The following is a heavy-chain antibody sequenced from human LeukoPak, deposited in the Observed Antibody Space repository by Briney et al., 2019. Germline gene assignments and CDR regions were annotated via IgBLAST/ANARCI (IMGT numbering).Heavy chain of an antibody. CDR3: AKGLRWSNLPFFDY. J-gene: IGHJ4*02. Sequence: GGSLRLSCAASGFTFSSYGMSWVRQAPGKGLEWVSAISGSGGSTYYADSVKGRFAISRDNSKNTLYLQMNSLRAEDTAVYYCAKGLRWSNLPFFDYWGQGTLVTVSS. CDR1: GFTFSSYG. CDR2: ISGSGGST. V-gene: IGHV3-23*01. D-gene: IGHD4-23*01.